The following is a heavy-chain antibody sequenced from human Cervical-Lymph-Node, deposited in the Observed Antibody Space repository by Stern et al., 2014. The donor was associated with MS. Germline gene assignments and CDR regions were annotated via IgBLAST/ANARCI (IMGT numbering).Heavy chain of an antibody. CDR1: GASVSRNIYF. D-gene: IGHD3-22*01. V-gene: IGHV4-39*01. J-gene: IGHJ5*02. Sequence: VQLQESGPGLVKPSETLSLTCNVSGASVSRNIYFWGWIRQPPGKGLEWIGTVSFSGSNYYNPYLKSRVTISSATSPNQFSLRLASVIAADTAVYYWVRATSGSHPSFDPWGQGTLVTVSS. CDR2: VSFSGSN. CDR3: VRATSGSHPSFDP.